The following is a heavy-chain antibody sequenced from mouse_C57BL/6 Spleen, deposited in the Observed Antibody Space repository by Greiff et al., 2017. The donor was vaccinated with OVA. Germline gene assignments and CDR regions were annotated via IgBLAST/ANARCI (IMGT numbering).Heavy chain of an antibody. J-gene: IGHJ1*03. D-gene: IGHD2-3*01. CDR2: IDPSDSYT. V-gene: IGHV1-69*01. CDR1: GYTFTSYW. CDR3: ARIDGYYWYFDV. Sequence: QVQLQQPGAELVMPGASVKLSCKASGYTFTSYWMHWVKQRPGQGFEWIGEIDPSDSYTNYNQKFKGKSTLTVDKSSSTAYMQLSSLTSEDSAVYYCARIDGYYWYFDVWGTGTTVTVSS.